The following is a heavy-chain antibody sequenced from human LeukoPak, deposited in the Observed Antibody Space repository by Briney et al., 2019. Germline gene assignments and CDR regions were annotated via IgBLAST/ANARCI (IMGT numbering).Heavy chain of an antibody. D-gene: IGHD6-6*01. CDR3: ARGRVAARTFDP. V-gene: IGHV4-34*01. Sequence: SETLSLTCAVYGGSFSGYYWSWIRQPPGKGLEWIGEINHSGSTNYNPSLKSRVTISVDTSKNQFSLKLSSVTAADTAVYYCARGRVAARTFDPWGQGTLVTVSS. J-gene: IGHJ5*02. CDR2: INHSGST. CDR1: GGSFSGYY.